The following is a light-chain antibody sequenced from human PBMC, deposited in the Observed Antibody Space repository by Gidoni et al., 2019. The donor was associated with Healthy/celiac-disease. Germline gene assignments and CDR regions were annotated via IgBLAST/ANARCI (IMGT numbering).Light chain of an antibody. CDR1: NLGSKN. CDR2: RDS. CDR3: QVWDSSTNV. V-gene: IGLV3-9*01. Sequence: SYELTQPLSVSVALGQTARITCGGNNLGSKNVHWYQQKPGQAPVLVIYRDSNRPSGIPERFSGSNSGNTATLTISRAQAGDEADYYCQVWDSSTNVFGTGTKVTVL. J-gene: IGLJ1*01.